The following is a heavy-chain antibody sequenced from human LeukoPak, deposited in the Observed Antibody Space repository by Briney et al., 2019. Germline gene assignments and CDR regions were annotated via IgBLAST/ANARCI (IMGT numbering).Heavy chain of an antibody. D-gene: IGHD5-24*01. Sequence: GGSLRLSCAASGFTFSSYWMHWVRQAPGKGLVWVSSINSDGSSTSYADSVKGRFTISRDNAKNTLYLQMNSLRAEDTAVYYCARGVTMATISPYIYWGQGTLVTVSS. V-gene: IGHV3-74*01. CDR1: GFTFSSYW. CDR3: ARGVTMATISPYIY. CDR2: INSDGSST. J-gene: IGHJ4*02.